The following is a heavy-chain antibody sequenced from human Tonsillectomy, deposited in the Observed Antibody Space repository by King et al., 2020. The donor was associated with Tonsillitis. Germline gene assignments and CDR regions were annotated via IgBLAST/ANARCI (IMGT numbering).Heavy chain of an antibody. Sequence: VQLVESGGGVVQPGRSLRLSCAASGFTFSSYGMHWVRQAPGKGLEWVAVISYDGSNKYYADSVKGRFTISRDNSKNTLYLQMNSLRAGDTAVYYCARGRALXCSGGSCYSFDYWGQGTLVTVSX. D-gene: IGHD2-15*01. CDR1: GFTFSSYG. CDR3: ARGRALXCSGGSCYSFDY. J-gene: IGHJ4*02. CDR2: ISYDGSNK. V-gene: IGHV3-33*05.